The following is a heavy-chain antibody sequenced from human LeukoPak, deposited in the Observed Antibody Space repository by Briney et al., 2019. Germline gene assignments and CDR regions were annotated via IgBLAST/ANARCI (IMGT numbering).Heavy chain of an antibody. CDR2: IWYDGSNK. J-gene: IGHJ4*02. CDR3: GRERDLYYFDY. Sequence: GGSLRLSCAASGFTFSSYGMHWVRQAPGKGLEWVAVIWYDGSNKYYADSVKGRFTISRDNSKNTLYLQMNSLRAEDTAVEYCGRERDLYYFDYGGKGTLVTVS. CDR1: GFTFSSYG. V-gene: IGHV3-33*01.